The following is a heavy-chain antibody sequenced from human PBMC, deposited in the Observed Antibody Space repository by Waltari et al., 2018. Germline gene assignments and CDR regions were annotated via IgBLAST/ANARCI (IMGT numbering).Heavy chain of an antibody. CDR3: ARRARLNYDSSGIYYYYYMDV. D-gene: IGHD3-22*01. CDR1: GGYISSYY. CDR2: IYYSGST. Sequence: QVQLQESGPGLVKHSETLSLTYTVSGGYISSYYWSWIRQPPGTGLEWIGYIYYSGSTNYNPSLKSRVTISVDTSKNQFSLKLSSVTAADTAVYYCARRARLNYDSSGIYYYYYMDVWGKGTTVTVSS. V-gene: IGHV4-59*01. J-gene: IGHJ6*03.